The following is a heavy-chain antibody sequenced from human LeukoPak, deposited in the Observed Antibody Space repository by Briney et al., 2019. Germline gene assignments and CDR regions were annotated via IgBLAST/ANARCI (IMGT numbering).Heavy chain of an antibody. J-gene: IGHJ4*02. CDR2: INHSGST. Sequence: SETLSLTCAVYGGSFSGYYWSWIRQPPGKGLEWIGEINHSGSTNYNPSLKSRVTISVDTSKNQFSLKLSSVTAADTAVYYCARAGYCLSGGYRYWGQGTLVTVSS. CDR3: ARAGYCLSGGYRY. V-gene: IGHV4-34*01. D-gene: IGHD3-16*01. CDR1: GGSFSGYY.